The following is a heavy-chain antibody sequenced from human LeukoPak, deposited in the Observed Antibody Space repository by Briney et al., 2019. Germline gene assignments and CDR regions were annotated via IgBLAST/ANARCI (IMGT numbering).Heavy chain of an antibody. J-gene: IGHJ3*02. CDR2: IYHSGST. V-gene: IGHV4-59*04. Sequence: SETLSLTCTVSGGSMRSYYWSWIRQPPGKGLEWIGTIYHSGSTYYNPSLKSRVTISVDTSKNQFSLKLCSVTAADTAVYYCARGTDIVVVVAVTDAFDIWGQGTMVTVSS. CDR1: GGSMRSYY. D-gene: IGHD2-15*01. CDR3: ARGTDIVVVVAVTDAFDI.